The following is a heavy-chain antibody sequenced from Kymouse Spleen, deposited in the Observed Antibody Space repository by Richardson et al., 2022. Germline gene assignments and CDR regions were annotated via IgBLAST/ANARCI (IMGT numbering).Heavy chain of an antibody. CDR3: ARRLHYYGSGSYLDY. V-gene: IGHV4-34*01. Sequence: QVQLQQWGAGLLKPSETLSLTCAVYGGSFSGYYWSWIRQPPGKGLEWIGEINHSGSTNYNPSLKSRVTISVDTSKNQFSLKLSSVTAADTAVYYCARRLHYYGSGSYLDYWGQGTLVTVSS. CDR1: GGSFSGYY. J-gene: IGHJ4*02. CDR2: INHSGST. D-gene: IGHD3-10*01.